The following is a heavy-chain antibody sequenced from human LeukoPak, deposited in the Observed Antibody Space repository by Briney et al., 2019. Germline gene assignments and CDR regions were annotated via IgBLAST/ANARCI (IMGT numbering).Heavy chain of an antibody. V-gene: IGHV4-34*01. Sequence: KPSETLSLTCAVYGGSFSGYYWSWIRQPPGKGLEWIGEINHSGSTNYNPSLKSRVTISVDTSKNQSSLKLSSVTAADTAVYYCARGTYFQSITMARGVIGFDYWGQGTLVTVSS. CDR3: ARGTYFQSITMARGVIGFDY. J-gene: IGHJ4*02. D-gene: IGHD3-10*01. CDR2: INHSGST. CDR1: GGSFSGYY.